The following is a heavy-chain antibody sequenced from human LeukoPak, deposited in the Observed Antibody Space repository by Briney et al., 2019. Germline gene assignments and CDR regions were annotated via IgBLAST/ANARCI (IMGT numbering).Heavy chain of an antibody. CDR3: ARDSAACRGCAFDL. Sequence: GGSLRLSCAASGFTFTTYYMSWVRQAPGKGLEWVASINQDGGEKNYVDSVKGRFTISRDNAKNSLFLQMNSLRAEDTAVYYCARDSAACRGCAFDLWGQGTVVTLSS. CDR2: INQDGGEK. J-gene: IGHJ3*01. D-gene: IGHD3-10*01. V-gene: IGHV3-7*01. CDR1: GFTFTTYY.